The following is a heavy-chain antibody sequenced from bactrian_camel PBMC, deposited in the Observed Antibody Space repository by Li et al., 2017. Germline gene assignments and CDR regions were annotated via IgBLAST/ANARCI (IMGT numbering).Heavy chain of an antibody. CDR3: AADQLYGGTCRDATEFAY. J-gene: IGHJ4*01. CDR1: TGTFRSAC. D-gene: IGHD5*01. Sequence: HVQLVESGGGSVQAGGSLRLSCAASTGTFRSACMGWIRQVSGKEREGVASIDSDGETTYADSVKGRFTISRDNAKNTLYLQMNNLKPEDTGMYYCAADQLYGGTCRDATEFAYRGQGTQVTVS. V-gene: IGHV3S53*01. CDR2: IDSDGET.